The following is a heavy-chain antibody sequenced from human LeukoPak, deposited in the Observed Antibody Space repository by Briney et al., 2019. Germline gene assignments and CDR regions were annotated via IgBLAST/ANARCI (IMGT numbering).Heavy chain of an antibody. V-gene: IGHV4-30-2*01. CDR1: GYAIISGGFS. J-gene: IGHJ5*02. D-gene: IGHD3-10*01. CDR3: ARSRQASGLFSS. CDR2: IYDRGPA. Sequence: PSQTLSLTCTVSGYAIISGGFSWNWIRRPPGKGLEWIGCIYDRGPAHYNPSLKSRFTISVDRPKNQFFLNVTSLTAADTAVYYCARSRQASGLFSSWGQGTLVTVSS.